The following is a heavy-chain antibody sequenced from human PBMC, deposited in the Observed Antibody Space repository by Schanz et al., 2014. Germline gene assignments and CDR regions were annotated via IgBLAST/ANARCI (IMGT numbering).Heavy chain of an antibody. CDR2: IYIGGNT. J-gene: IGHJ4*02. Sequence: EVQLVESGGGVVQPGRSLRLSCAASGFTFSTHAMHWVRQAPGKGLEWVSFIYIGGNTYYADSVKGRFTISRDNSKNTVYIQMNSLRAEDTAVYYCARGGPAYYFDHWGQGILVNVSS. CDR1: GFTFSTHA. V-gene: IGHV3-66*01. CDR3: ARGGPAYYFDH.